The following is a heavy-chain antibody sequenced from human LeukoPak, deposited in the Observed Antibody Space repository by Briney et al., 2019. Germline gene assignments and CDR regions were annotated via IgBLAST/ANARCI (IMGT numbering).Heavy chain of an antibody. CDR1: GFTFTNAW. Sequence: GGSLRLSCVDSGFTFTNAWMSWVRQAPGKGLEWIGRIKSKTDGETTNYAGPVRGRFTISRDDSKSAVYLQMNSLKIEDTAVYYCTTDLGTYYHGSQRLIPIDYWGQGTLVTVSS. V-gene: IGHV3-15*01. CDR2: IKSKTDGETT. J-gene: IGHJ4*02. D-gene: IGHD3-10*01. CDR3: TTDLGTYYHGSQRLIPIDY.